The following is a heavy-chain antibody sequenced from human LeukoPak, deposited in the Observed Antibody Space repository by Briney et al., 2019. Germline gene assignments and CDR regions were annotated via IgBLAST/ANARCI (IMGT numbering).Heavy chain of an antibody. CDR2: IYYSGST. Sequence: PSETLSLTCTVSGGSISSSSYYWGWIRQPPGKGLEWIGSIYYSGSTYYNPSLKSRVTISVDTSKNQFSLKLSSVTAADTAVYYCARRTYVAVAGMSVIDYWGQGTLVTVSS. CDR3: ARRTYVAVAGMSVIDY. CDR1: GGSISSSSYY. D-gene: IGHD6-19*01. J-gene: IGHJ4*02. V-gene: IGHV4-39*01.